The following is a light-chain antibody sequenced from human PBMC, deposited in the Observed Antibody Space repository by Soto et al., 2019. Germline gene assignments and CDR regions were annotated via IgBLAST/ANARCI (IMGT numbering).Light chain of an antibody. CDR2: EGT. J-gene: IGLJ3*02. V-gene: IGLV2-23*01. CDR3: CSYAGSNTWV. Sequence: QSVLTQPASVSGSPGQSITISCTGTNSDVGNYNLVSWYQQLPGKAPQLMIYEGTLRPSGISNRFSGSKSGNTASLTISGLPAEDEAHNYCCSYAGSNTWVFGGGTKVTVL. CDR1: NSDVGNYNL.